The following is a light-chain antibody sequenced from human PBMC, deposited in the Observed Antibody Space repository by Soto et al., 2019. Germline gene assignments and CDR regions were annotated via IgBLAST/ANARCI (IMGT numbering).Light chain of an antibody. CDR2: AES. Sequence: IPMTQSPSTLSASVGDRVTITCRASQKIXGWLAWYQQKPGKAPKLLIYAESSLQSVVPSRFSGSGSGTEFPLTISSLQHDDFATYYGQNRTFGQGTKVDIK. V-gene: IGKV1-5*01. J-gene: IGKJ1*01. CDR3: QNRT. CDR1: QKIXGW.